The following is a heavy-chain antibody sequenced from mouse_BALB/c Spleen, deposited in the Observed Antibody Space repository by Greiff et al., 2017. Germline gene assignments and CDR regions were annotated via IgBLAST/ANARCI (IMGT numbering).Heavy chain of an antibody. CDR2: ISYSGST. V-gene: IGHV3-2*02. CDR1: GYSITSDYA. J-gene: IGHJ2*01. CDR3: AREVYFDY. Sequence: VQLQQSGPGLVKPSQSLSLTCTVTGYSITSDYAWNWIRQFPGNKLEWMGYISYSGSTSYNPSLKSRISITRDTSKNQFFLQLNSVTTEDTATYYCAREVYFDYWGQGTTLTVSS.